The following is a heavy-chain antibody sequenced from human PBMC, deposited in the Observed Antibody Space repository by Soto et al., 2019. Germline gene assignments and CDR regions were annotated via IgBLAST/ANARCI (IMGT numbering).Heavy chain of an antibody. Sequence: SETLSLTCTVSGGSISSYYWSWIRQPPGKGLEWIGYIYYSGSTNYNPSLKSRVTISVDTSKNQFSLKLSSVTAADTAVYYCAREVGSSWSPNNWFDPWGQGTLVTVSS. J-gene: IGHJ5*02. CDR1: GGSISSYY. CDR2: IYYSGST. CDR3: AREVGSSWSPNNWFDP. D-gene: IGHD6-13*01. V-gene: IGHV4-59*01.